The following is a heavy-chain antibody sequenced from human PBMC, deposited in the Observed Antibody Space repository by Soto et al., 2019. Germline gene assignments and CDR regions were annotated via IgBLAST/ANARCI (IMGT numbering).Heavy chain of an antibody. Sequence: QLVESGGGVVQPERSLKLSCTASNFVFSVYSLHWVRQAPDKGLEWVALISYDGGNKYYADSVKGRFTISRDNSKNTLYLQMNSLRREDTAVYYCARDKDQYDFWGGTLDSWGQGTLVTVSS. J-gene: IGHJ4*02. V-gene: IGHV3-30-3*01. CDR1: NFVFSVYS. CDR3: ARDKDQYDFWGGTLDS. CDR2: ISYDGGNK. D-gene: IGHD3-3*01.